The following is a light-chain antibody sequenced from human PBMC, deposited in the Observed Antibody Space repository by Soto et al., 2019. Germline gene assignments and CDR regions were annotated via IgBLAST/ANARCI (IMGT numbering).Light chain of an antibody. V-gene: IGLV8-61*01. Sequence: QTVVTQEPSFSVSPGGTVTLTCGLSSGSVSTSYYPSWYQQTPGQAPRTLIYNTNTRSSGVPDRFSGSILGNKAALTITGAQADDESDYYCVLFMGSGISGFGTGTQLTVL. CDR1: SGSVSTSYY. CDR3: VLFMGSGISG. CDR2: NTN. J-gene: IGLJ1*01.